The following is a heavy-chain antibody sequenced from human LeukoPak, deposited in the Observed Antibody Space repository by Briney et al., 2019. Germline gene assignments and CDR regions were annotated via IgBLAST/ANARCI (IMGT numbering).Heavy chain of an antibody. V-gene: IGHV3-33*01. CDR2: IWYDGSNK. CDR3: ARAVGYSSGWYDY. J-gene: IGHJ4*02. Sequence: GSLRLSCAASGFTFSSYGMHWVRQAPGKGLEWVAVIWYDGSNKYYADSVKGRFTISRDNSKNTLYLQMNSLRAEDTAVYYCARAVGYSSGWYDYWGQGTLVTVSS. D-gene: IGHD6-19*01. CDR1: GFTFSSYG.